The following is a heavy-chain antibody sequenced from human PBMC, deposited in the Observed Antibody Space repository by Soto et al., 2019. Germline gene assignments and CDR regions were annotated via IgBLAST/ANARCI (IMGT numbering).Heavy chain of an antibody. D-gene: IGHD5-12*01. V-gene: IGHV1-18*01. Sequence: QVQLVQSGVEVKKPGASMKISCRTSGYTFTNYAINWVRQAPGQGLEWVAWISTQSGTTKYGQRLQGRVTVTTDTSTSTAYMELRHLRSDDTALYYCSRDGYKDSWGQGTLVTVSS. CDR2: ISTQSGTT. J-gene: IGHJ4*02. CDR3: SRDGYKDS. CDR1: GYTFTNYA.